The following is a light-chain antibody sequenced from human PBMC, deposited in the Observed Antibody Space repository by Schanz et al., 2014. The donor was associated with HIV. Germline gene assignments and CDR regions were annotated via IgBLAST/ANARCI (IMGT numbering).Light chain of an antibody. Sequence: EIVLTQSPATLSLSPGERATLSCRASQSVSSYLAWYQQKPGQAPRLLIYGASSRATGIPDRFSGSGSGTDFTLTISRLEPEDFAVYYCQQYGSSGGYTFGQGTKLEIK. CDR1: QSVSSY. CDR3: QQYGSSGGYT. CDR2: GAS. V-gene: IGKV3-20*01. J-gene: IGKJ2*01.